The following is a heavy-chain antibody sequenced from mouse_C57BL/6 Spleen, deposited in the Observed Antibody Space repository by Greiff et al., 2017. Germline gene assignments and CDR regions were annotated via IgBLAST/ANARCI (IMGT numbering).Heavy chain of an antibody. J-gene: IGHJ4*01. V-gene: IGHV3-6*01. CDR2: LSYDGSN. Sequence: EVKLMESGPGLVKPSQSLSLTCSVTGYSITSGYYWNWIRQFPGNKLEWMGYLSYDGSNNYNPSLKNRISITRDTSKNQFFLKLNSVTTEDTATYYCARRGGYGNYGEAMDYWGQGTSVTVSS. CDR3: ARRGGYGNYGEAMDY. D-gene: IGHD2-1*01. CDR1: GYSITSGYY.